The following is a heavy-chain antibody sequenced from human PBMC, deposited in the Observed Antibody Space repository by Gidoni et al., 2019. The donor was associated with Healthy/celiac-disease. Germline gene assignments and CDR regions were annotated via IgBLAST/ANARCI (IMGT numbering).Heavy chain of an antibody. D-gene: IGHD3-10*01. CDR2: IKSKPEVGKT. CDR1: GFTFSNAW. CDR3: EWFGDLLHAYYYYGMDV. Sequence: EVQLVESGGGLVKTGGSLRLPCAASGFTFSNAWTGWVRPAPGKGLEGVGRIKSKPEVGKTDYAAPVKGRFTISREDSKNTLYLQMNSLKTEDTAGYYCEWFGDLLHAYYYYGMDVWGKGPRSPSPQ. V-gene: IGHV3-15*01. J-gene: IGHJ6*01.